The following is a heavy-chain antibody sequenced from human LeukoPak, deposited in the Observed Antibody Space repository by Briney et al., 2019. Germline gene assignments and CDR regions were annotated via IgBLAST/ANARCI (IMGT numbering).Heavy chain of an antibody. Sequence: TASETLSLTCTVSGGSISSSSYYWGWIRQPPGKGLEWIGSIYYSGSTYYNPSLKSRVTISVDTSKNQFSLKLSSVTAADTAVYYCARNGDYRAFDIWGRGTMVTVSS. V-gene: IGHV4-39*01. CDR1: GGSISSSSYY. D-gene: IGHD4-17*01. CDR2: IYYSGST. CDR3: ARNGDYRAFDI. J-gene: IGHJ3*02.